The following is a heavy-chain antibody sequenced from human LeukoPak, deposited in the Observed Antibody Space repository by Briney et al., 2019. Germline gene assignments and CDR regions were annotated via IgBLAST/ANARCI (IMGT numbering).Heavy chain of an antibody. J-gene: IGHJ5*02. Sequence: AETLSLTCTVSGGSISSYYWTWIRQPAGKGLEWIGRISASESAYYNPSLQSRLTMSVDTSNNQLSLKLTSVTAAYTVVYYCASAGQAFTSWGQGTLVTVSS. V-gene: IGHV4-4*07. CDR3: ASAGQAFTS. CDR1: GGSISSYY. D-gene: IGHD3-16*01. CDR2: ISASESA.